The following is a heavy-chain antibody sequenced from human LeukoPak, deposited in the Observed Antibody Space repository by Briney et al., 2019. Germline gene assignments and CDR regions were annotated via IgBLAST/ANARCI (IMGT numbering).Heavy chain of an antibody. Sequence: GGSLRLSCAASGFTFSDYSMTWIRQAPGKGLEWLSYIRFSGSPIYYSDSVKGRFTISRDNAKNSLYLQMNSLRAEDTAVYYCARRQRWQDYWGQGTLVTVSS. J-gene: IGHJ4*02. D-gene: IGHD5-24*01. CDR2: IRFSGSPI. CDR3: ARRQRWQDY. V-gene: IGHV3-11*01. CDR1: GFTFSDYS.